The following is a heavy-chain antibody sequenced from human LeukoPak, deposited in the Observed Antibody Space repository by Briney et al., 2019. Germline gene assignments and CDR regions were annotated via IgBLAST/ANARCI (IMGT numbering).Heavy chain of an antibody. Sequence: SETLSLTCAVYGGSFSGYYWSWIRQPPGKGLEWIGEINHSGSTNYNPSLKSRVTISVDTSKNQFSLKLSSVTAADTAVYYCARLSGYSSGWGKGPRKYYFDYWGQGTLVTVSS. CDR3: ARLSGYSSGWGKGPRKYYFDY. CDR2: INHSGST. J-gene: IGHJ4*02. CDR1: GGSFSGYY. D-gene: IGHD6-19*01. V-gene: IGHV4-34*01.